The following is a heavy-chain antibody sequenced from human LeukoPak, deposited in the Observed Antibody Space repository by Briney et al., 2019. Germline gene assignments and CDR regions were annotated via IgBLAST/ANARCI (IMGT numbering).Heavy chain of an antibody. J-gene: IGHJ5*02. D-gene: IGHD4-11*01. V-gene: IGHV3-30*03. CDR3: ARDLDDYLPSGFDP. CDR1: GFTFSSYG. CDR2: ISYDGSNK. Sequence: PGRSLRLSCAASGFTFSSYGMHWVRQAPGKGLEWVAVISYDGSNKYYADSVKGRFTISRDNSKNTLYLQMNSLRAEDTAVYYCARDLDDYLPSGFDPWGQGTLVTVSS.